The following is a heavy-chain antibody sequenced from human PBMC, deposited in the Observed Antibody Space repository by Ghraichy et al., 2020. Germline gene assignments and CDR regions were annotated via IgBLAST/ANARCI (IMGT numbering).Heavy chain of an antibody. CDR3: ANLPREFSSGDYYDGTDV. Sequence: GGSLRLSCAASGFTFSSYAMSWVRQAPGKGLEWVSAISGSGGTTYYANSVKGRFSISRENSKNTLYLQMSSLRAEDTAVYYCANLPREFSSGDYYDGTDVWGQGTTVTVSS. CDR2: ISGSGGTT. V-gene: IGHV3-23*01. D-gene: IGHD3-10*01. CDR1: GFTFSSYA. J-gene: IGHJ6*02.